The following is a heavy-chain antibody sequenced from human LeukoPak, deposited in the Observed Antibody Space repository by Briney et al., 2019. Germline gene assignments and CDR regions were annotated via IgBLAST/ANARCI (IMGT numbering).Heavy chain of an antibody. J-gene: IGHJ3*02. D-gene: IGHD6-19*01. CDR2: IYPGDSDT. CDR1: GYNFPNYW. CDR3: TWAPSGTSGLFKI. Sequence: GESLKISCRGSGYNFPNYWIGWVRQMPGKGLEWVGIIYPGDSDTRYSPSLQGQVTISADKSISTAFLQWSSLKASDTAMYYCTWAPSGTSGLFKIWGQGTMVTVSS. V-gene: IGHV5-51*01.